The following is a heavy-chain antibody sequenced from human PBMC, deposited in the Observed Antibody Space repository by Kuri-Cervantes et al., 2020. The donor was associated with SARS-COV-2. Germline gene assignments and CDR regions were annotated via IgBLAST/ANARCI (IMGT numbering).Heavy chain of an antibody. CDR3: AREGGDILVDSMDD. J-gene: IGHJ6*02. CDR1: GGSFSGYY. V-gene: IGHV4-34*01. Sequence: SETLSLTCAVYGGSFSGYYWSWIRQPPGKGLEWIGEINHSGSTNYNPSLKSRVTISVDTSKNQFSLKLSSVTAADTAVYYCAREGGDILVDSMDDWGQGTTVTVSS. CDR2: INHSGST. D-gene: IGHD2-2*01.